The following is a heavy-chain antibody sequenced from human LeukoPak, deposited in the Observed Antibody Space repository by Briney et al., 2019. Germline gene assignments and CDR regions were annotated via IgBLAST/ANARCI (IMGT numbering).Heavy chain of an antibody. CDR1: GFTFSSYA. CDR3: ARDMLTFGDK. D-gene: IGHD3-16*01. Sequence: QAGGSLRLSCAASGFTFSSYAMSWVRQAPGKGLEWVSAISGSGGSTYYADSVKGRFTISRDNAKNSLYLQMNSLRDEDTAVYYCARDMLTFGDKWGQGTLVTVSS. CDR2: ISGSGGST. J-gene: IGHJ4*02. V-gene: IGHV3-23*01.